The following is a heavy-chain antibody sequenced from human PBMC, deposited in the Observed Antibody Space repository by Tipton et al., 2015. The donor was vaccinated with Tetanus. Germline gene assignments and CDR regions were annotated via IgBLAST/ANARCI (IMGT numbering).Heavy chain of an antibody. CDR3: ARANYDFPKKGPFDS. V-gene: IGHV4-61*08. CDR1: GGSISSGGYY. Sequence: TLSLTCTVSGGSISSGGYYWSWIRQPPGKGLEWIGYISYSGSTNSNYSLKSRITISQDTSNNQFSLKLTSVTAADTAVYYCARANYDFPKKGPFDSWGQGTLVIVSS. D-gene: IGHD3-3*01. J-gene: IGHJ4*02. CDR2: ISYSGST.